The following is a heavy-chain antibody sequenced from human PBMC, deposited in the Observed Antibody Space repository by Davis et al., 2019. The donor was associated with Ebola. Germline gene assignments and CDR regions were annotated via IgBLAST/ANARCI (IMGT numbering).Heavy chain of an antibody. J-gene: IGHJ4*02. V-gene: IGHV3-20*04. CDR1: GFTFDDYG. D-gene: IGHD3-9*01. Sequence: GESLKISCAASGFTFDDYGMNWVRQAPGKGLEWVSGINWNGGNTGYADSVKGRFTISRDNAKNSLYLQMNSLRAEDTAVYYCAKKPSFDWLSGYFDYWGQGTLVTASS. CDR3: AKKPSFDWLSGYFDY. CDR2: INWNGGNT.